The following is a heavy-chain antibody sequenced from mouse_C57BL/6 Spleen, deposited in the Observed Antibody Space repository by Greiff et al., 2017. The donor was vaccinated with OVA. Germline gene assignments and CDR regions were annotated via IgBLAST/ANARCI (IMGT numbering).Heavy chain of an antibody. J-gene: IGHJ4*01. CDR2: IWRGGST. CDR3: GSYSYYAVYD. D-gene: IGHD1-1*01. V-gene: IGHV2-2*01. CDR1: GFSLTSYG. Sequence: VQLQQSGPGLVQPSQSLSITCTASGFSLTSYGVHWVRQSPGKGLEWLGVIWRGGSTDYNAAFISRLSISKDNSKSQVFFKTNSLQADDKAIYYCGSYSYYAVYDWGKGTSVTVAS.